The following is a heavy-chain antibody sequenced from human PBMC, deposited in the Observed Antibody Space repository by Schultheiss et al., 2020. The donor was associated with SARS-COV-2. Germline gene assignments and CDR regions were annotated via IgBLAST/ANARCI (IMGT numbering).Heavy chain of an antibody. V-gene: IGHV3-23*01. Sequence: GGSLRLSCAASGFTVSSNYMSWVRQAPGKGLEWVSAISGSGGTTYYADSVKGRFTISRDNSKNTLYLHMNSLRAEDTAIYYCARMVGATRGSSFDYWGQGTLVTVAS. CDR1: GFTVSSNY. CDR2: ISGSGGTT. D-gene: IGHD1-26*01. J-gene: IGHJ4*02. CDR3: ARMVGATRGSSFDY.